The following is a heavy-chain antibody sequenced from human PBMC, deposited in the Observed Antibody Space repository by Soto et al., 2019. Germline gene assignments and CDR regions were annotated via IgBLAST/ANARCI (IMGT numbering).Heavy chain of an antibody. V-gene: IGHV1-18*01. J-gene: IGHJ4*02. CDR2: ISAYNGNT. Sequence: GASVKVSCKASGYTFTSYGISWVRQAPGQGLEWMGWISAYNGNTNYAQKLQGRVTMTTDTSTSTAYMELRSLRSDDTAVYYCARGGSYDFWSGYYIGYFDYWGQGTLVTVSS. CDR1: GYTFTSYG. D-gene: IGHD3-3*01. CDR3: ARGGSYDFWSGYYIGYFDY.